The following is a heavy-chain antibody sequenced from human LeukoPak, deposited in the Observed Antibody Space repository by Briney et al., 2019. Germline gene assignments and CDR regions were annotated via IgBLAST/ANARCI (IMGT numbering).Heavy chain of an antibody. J-gene: IGHJ6*02. CDR2: IYRSGST. Sequence: PSETLSLTCAVSGGSISSSNWWSWVRQPPGKGLEWIGEIYRSGSTNYNPSLKSRVTISVDKSKNQFSLKLSSVTAADTAVYYCASQSEGYSGGWSLYYYYGMDVWGQGTTVTVSS. D-gene: IGHD6-19*01. CDR1: GGSISSSNW. CDR3: ASQSEGYSGGWSLYYYYGMDV. V-gene: IGHV4-4*02.